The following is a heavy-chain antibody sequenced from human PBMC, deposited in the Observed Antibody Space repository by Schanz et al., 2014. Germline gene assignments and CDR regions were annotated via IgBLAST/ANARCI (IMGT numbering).Heavy chain of an antibody. CDR2: IPWNGAAI. V-gene: IGHV3-9*02. J-gene: IGHJ4*02. Sequence: EVQLVESGGGVVQPGRSLRLSCAASGFNSDDYAMHWVRQAPGKGLEWVSNIPWNGAAIGYAGSVRGRFTISRDSAKNSLYLQMNSLRAEDTALYYCTKDKSQIAVAGLFDLWGQGTLVTVSS. D-gene: IGHD6-19*01. CDR3: TKDKSQIAVAGLFDL. CDR1: GFNSDDYA.